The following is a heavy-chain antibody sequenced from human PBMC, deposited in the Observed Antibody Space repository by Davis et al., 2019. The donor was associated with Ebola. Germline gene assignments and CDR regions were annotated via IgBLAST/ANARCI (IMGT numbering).Heavy chain of an antibody. D-gene: IGHD1-26*01. V-gene: IGHV4-59*01. CDR1: GGSISSYY. CDR2: IYYSGST. CDR3: AKDGEWELLLFDY. J-gene: IGHJ4*02. Sequence: MPGGSLRLSCTVSGGSISSYYWSWIRQPPGKGLEWIGYIYYSGSTNYNPSLKSRVTISVDTSKNQFSLKLSSVTAADTAVYYCAKDGEWELLLFDYWGQGTLVTVSS.